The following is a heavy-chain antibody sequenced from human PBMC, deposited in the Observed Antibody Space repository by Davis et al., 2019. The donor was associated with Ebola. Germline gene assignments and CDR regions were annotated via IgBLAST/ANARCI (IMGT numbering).Heavy chain of an antibody. CDR2: IKSDGSRT. D-gene: IGHD4-17*01. V-gene: IGHV3-74*01. Sequence: GSLKISCAASGFTFSSYWIHWVRQAPGKGLVWVSRIKSDGSRTNYADSVKGRFTISRDNAKNTVYLQMNSLRGEDTAIYYCARVGYGDSWRWFDPWGQGTLVTVSS. CDR3: ARVGYGDSWRWFDP. J-gene: IGHJ5*02. CDR1: GFTFSSYW.